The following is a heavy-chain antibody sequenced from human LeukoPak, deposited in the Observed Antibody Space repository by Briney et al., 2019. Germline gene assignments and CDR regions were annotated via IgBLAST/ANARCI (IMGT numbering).Heavy chain of an antibody. CDR1: GYSFINYW. CDR3: ARHTDSSGYYLPFDY. CDR2: INPGDSDT. Sequence: GESLKISCKGSGYSFINYWLGWVRQMPGKGLEWMGIINPGDSDTRYTPSFQGQVTISADKSLSTAYLQWSSLKASDTAMYYCARHTDSSGYYLPFDYWGQGTLVTVSS. D-gene: IGHD3-22*01. J-gene: IGHJ4*02. V-gene: IGHV5-51*01.